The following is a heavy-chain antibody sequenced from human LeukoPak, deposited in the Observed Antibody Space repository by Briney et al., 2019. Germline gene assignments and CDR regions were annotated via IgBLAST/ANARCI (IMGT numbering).Heavy chain of an antibody. CDR1: GFTFSSHA. J-gene: IGHJ4*02. D-gene: IGHD4-17*01. V-gene: IGHV3-23*01. CDR3: AKDHRAYGDYDISFDY. CDR2: ISGSGGTT. Sequence: GGSLRLSCAASGFTFSSHAMTWVRQAPGEGLEWVSTISGSGGTTYYADSVEARFTISRDNSKNTVYLQMNSLRAEDTAVYYCAKDHRAYGDYDISFDYWGQGTLVTVSS.